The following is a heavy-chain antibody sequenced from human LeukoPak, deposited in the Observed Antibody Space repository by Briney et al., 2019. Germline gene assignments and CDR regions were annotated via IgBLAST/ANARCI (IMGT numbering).Heavy chain of an antibody. V-gene: IGHV3-23*01. CDR2: ISGSGGST. CDR1: GFTFSSYA. D-gene: IGHD3-3*01. J-gene: IGHJ5*02. CDR3: AKVRYDFWSGPFDP. Sequence: PGRSLRLSCAASGFTFSSYAMSWVRQAPGKGLEWVSAISGSGGSTYYADSVKGRFTISRDNSKNTLYLQMNSLRAEDTAVYYCAKVRYDFWSGPFDPWGQGTLVTVSS.